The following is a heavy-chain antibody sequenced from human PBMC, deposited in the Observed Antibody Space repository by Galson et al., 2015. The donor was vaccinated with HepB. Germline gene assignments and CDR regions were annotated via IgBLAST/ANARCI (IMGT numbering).Heavy chain of an antibody. CDR2: IRGKANSYAT. V-gene: IGHV3-73*01. CDR1: GFTFSGSA. CDR3: TRPRTSHDYGGY. D-gene: IGHD4-17*01. Sequence: SLRLSCAASGFTFSGSAMHWVRQASGKGLEWVGRIRGKANSYATAYAASVKGRFTISRDDSKNTAYLQMNSLKTEDTAVYYCTRPRTSHDYGGYWGQGTLVTVSS. J-gene: IGHJ4*02.